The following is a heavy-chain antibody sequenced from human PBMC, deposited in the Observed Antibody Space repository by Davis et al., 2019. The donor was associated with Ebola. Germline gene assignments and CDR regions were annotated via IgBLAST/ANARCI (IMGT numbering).Heavy chain of an antibody. CDR3: STDIAIVVAARGAYDY. CDR1: SLTLSDVW. CDR2: RKRKTEGDST. J-gene: IGHJ4*02. D-gene: IGHD2-15*01. Sequence: PGGSLRLSCAASSLTLSDVWMNWVRQAPGKGLEWVGRRKRKTEGDSTDYAAPVKGRFTISRDDSKNTLYLQMNSLKSEDTAVYYCSTDIAIVVAARGAYDYWGQGTLVTVSS. V-gene: IGHV3-15*07.